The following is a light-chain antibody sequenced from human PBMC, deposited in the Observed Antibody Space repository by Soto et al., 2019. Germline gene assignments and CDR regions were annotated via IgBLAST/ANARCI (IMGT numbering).Light chain of an antibody. CDR3: QQYYRSCT. J-gene: IGKJ2*02. Sequence: DIPLTQSPSTLSASVGDRVTITCRASQSGTAWLAWYQQKPGKAPKLLIYDASSLQSGVPSRFSGSGSGTEFSLTISSLQPDDFATYYCQQYYRSCTFGQGTKVEIK. V-gene: IGKV1-5*01. CDR2: DAS. CDR1: QSGTAW.